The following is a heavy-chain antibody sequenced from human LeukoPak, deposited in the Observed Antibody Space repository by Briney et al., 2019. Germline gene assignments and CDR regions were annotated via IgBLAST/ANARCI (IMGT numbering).Heavy chain of an antibody. CDR2: ISAYNGNT. Sequence: ASVKVSCKASGYTFTSYGISWVRQAPGQGLEWMGWISAYNGNTNYAQKPQGRVTMTTDTSTSTAYMELRSLRSDDTAVYYCAICGGDCYYNWSDPWGQGTLVTVSS. J-gene: IGHJ5*02. CDR3: AICGGDCYYNWSDP. CDR1: GYTFTSYG. V-gene: IGHV1-18*01. D-gene: IGHD2-21*01.